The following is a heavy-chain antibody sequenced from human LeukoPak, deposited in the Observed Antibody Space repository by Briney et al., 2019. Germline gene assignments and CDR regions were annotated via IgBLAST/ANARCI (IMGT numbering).Heavy chain of an antibody. D-gene: IGHD6-6*01. CDR2: ISGSGGST. J-gene: IGHJ3*02. Sequence: PGGSLRLSCAASGFTFSSYATSWVRQAPGKGLEWVSAISGSGGSTYYADSVKGRFTISRDNSKNTLYLQMNSLRAEDTAVYYCTKKSWQLGAAFDIWGQGTMVTVSS. V-gene: IGHV3-23*01. CDR1: GFTFSSYA. CDR3: TKKSWQLGAAFDI.